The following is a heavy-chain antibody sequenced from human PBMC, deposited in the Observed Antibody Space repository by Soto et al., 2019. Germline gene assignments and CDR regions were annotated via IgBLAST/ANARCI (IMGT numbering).Heavy chain of an antibody. D-gene: IGHD2-15*01. Sequence: PSETLSVTCAVSGYSISSGNYWAWIRQPPGRGLARIGSLYHIGSTHYNTSLKSRVTISVDTSKNHFSLELRSVTAADTAVYYRGSSGSCYDESYEGGRGQGTMSTLSS. CDR3: GSSGSCYDESYEGG. CDR1: GYSISSGNY. CDR2: LYHIGST. J-gene: IGHJ4*03. V-gene: IGHV4-38-2*01.